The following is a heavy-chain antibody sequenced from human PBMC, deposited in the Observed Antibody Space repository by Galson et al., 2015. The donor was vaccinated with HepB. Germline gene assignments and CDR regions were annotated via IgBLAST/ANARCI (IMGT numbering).Heavy chain of an antibody. CDR3: ARVPDFGEPYYYYYGMDV. CDR2: ISSSSSYI. CDR1: GFTFSSYS. V-gene: IGHV3-21*01. Sequence: SLRLSCAASGFTFSSYSMNWVRQAPGKGLEWVSSISSSSSYIYYADSVKGRFTISRDNAKNSLYLQMNSLRAEDTAVYYCARVPDFGEPYYYYYGMDVWGQGTTVTVSS. D-gene: IGHD3-10*01. J-gene: IGHJ6*02.